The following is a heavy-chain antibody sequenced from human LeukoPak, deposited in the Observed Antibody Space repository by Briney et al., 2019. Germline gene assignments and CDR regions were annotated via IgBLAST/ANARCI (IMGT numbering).Heavy chain of an antibody. V-gene: IGHV4-39*02. CDR2: IYYSGST. CDR3: ARDGYNPIDV. CDR1: GGSISSSSYY. D-gene: IGHD5-24*01. Sequence: SETLSLTCTVSGGSISSSSYYWGWIRQPPGKGLGWIGNIYYSGSTYYNPSLKSRVTISVDTSKNQFSLKLSSVTAADTAVYYCARDGYNPIDVWGQGTTVTVSS. J-gene: IGHJ6*02.